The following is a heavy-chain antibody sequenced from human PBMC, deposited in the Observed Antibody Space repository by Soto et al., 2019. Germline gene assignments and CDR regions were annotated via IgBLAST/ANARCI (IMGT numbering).Heavy chain of an antibody. CDR2: ISAYNGNT. J-gene: IGHJ6*02. CDR1: GYTFTSYG. CDR3: ARDAYGGPDLYYYGMDV. D-gene: IGHD4-17*01. V-gene: IGHV1-18*01. Sequence: QVQLVQSGAEVKKPGASVKVSCKASGYTFTSYGISWVRQAPGQGLEWMGWISAYNGNTNYAQKLQGRDTMPTDTSTSTAYMELRSLRSDDTAVYYCARDAYGGPDLYYYGMDVWGQGTTVTVSS.